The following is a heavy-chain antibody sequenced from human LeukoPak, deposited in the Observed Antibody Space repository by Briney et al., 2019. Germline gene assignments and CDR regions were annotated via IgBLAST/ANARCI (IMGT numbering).Heavy chain of an antibody. J-gene: IGHJ4*02. CDR3: ARRFGRTTDY. Sequence: GESLKISCKGSGYTFTNYCIAWVRQMPGKGLEWMGTIYPGDSDTRYSSSFQGQVTISADKSISTAYLQWSSLKASDTAMYYCARRFGRTTDYWGQGTLVTVSS. CDR1: GYTFTNYC. D-gene: IGHD1-1*01. V-gene: IGHV5-51*01. CDR2: IYPGDSDT.